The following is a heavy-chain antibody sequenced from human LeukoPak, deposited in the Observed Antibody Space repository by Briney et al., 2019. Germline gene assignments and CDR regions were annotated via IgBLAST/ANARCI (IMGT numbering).Heavy chain of an antibody. CDR3: ARERGCSSTSCYGYYGMDV. J-gene: IGHJ6*02. CDR2: ISHDGSNK. CDR1: GFTFSSYA. Sequence: PGGSLRLSCAASGFTFSSYAMHWVRQAPGKGLEWVAVISHDGSNKYYADSVKGRFTISRDNSKNTLYLQMNSLRAEDTAVYYCARERGCSSTSCYGYYGMDVWGQGTTVTVSS. D-gene: IGHD2-2*01. V-gene: IGHV3-30*04.